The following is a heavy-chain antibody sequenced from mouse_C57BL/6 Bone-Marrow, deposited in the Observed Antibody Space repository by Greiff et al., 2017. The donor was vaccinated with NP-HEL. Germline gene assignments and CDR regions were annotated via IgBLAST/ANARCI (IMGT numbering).Heavy chain of an antibody. CDR2: ISSGSSTI. CDR1: GFTFSDYG. CDR3: HYYGSSYGFAY. Sequence: EVKVVESGGGLVKPGGSLKLSCAASGFTFSDYGMHWVRQAPEKGLEWVAYISSGSSTIYYADTVKGRFTISRDNAKNTLFLQMTSLRSEDTAMYYCHYYGSSYGFAYWGQGTLVTVSA. V-gene: IGHV5-17*01. D-gene: IGHD1-1*01. J-gene: IGHJ3*01.